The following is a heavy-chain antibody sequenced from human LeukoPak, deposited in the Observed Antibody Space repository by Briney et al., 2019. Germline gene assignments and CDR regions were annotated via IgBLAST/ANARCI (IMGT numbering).Heavy chain of an antibody. Sequence: GGSLRLSCAASEFTVSSNYMSWVRQAPGKGLEWVSVIYSGGSTYYADSVKGRFTISRDNSKNTLYLQMNSLRAEDTAVYYCARGRRRDTKHAFDYWGQGTLVTVSS. CDR1: EFTVSSNY. CDR3: ARGRRRDTKHAFDY. V-gene: IGHV3-53*01. J-gene: IGHJ4*02. CDR2: IYSGGST.